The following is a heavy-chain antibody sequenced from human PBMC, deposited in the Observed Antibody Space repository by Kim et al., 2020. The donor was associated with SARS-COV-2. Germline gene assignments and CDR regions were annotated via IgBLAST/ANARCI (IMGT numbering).Heavy chain of an antibody. CDR2: IYPGDSDT. V-gene: IGHV5-51*01. D-gene: IGHD6-19*01. Sequence: GESLKISCKASGYTFSSYWIGWVRQMPGKGLEWMGIIYPGDSDTKYSPSFDGQVTISADKSLNTAYLEWSRLKASDTAIYYCARHSLSVSPDSWGPGTLVTVSP. CDR1: GYTFSSYW. CDR3: ARHSLSVSPDS. J-gene: IGHJ4*02.